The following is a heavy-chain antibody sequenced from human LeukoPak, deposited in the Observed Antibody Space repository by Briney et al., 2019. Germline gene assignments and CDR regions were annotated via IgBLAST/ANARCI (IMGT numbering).Heavy chain of an antibody. CDR3: ASGSRITMVRGVILGIDY. J-gene: IGHJ4*02. CDR1: GYTFTGYY. CDR2: INPNSGGT. Sequence: ASVKVSCKASGYTFTGYYMHWVRQAPGQGLAWMGWINPNSGGTNYAQKFQGRVTMTRDTSISTAYMELSRLRSDDTAVYYCASGSRITMVRGVILGIDYWGQGTLVTVSS. D-gene: IGHD3-10*01. V-gene: IGHV1-2*02.